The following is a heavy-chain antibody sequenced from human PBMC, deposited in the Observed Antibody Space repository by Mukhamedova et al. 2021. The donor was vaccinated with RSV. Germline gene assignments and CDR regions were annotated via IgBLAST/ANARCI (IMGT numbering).Heavy chain of an antibody. Sequence: GLEWIGEINHGGSTNYNPSFKSRLTISVDTSKNQFSLKLNSVTAADTAVYYCARRGSGNYHGRPFDSWGQGILVTVSS. CDR3: ARRGSGNYHGRPFDS. D-gene: IGHD1-26*01. J-gene: IGHJ4*02. CDR2: INHGGST. V-gene: IGHV4-34*01.